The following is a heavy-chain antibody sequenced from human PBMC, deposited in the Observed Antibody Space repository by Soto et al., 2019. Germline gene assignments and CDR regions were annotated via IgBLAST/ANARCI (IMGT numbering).Heavy chain of an antibody. CDR2: IYYSGST. CDR3: ARGPDYYDSSGYSNWFDP. CDR1: GGTISSGGYY. D-gene: IGHD3-22*01. V-gene: IGHV4-31*03. J-gene: IGHJ5*02. Sequence: SETLSLTCTVSGGTISSGGYYWSWIRQHPGKGLEWIGYIYYSGSTYYNPSLKSRVTISVDTSKNQFSLKLSSVTAADTAVYYCARGPDYYDSSGYSNWFDPWGQGTLVTVSS.